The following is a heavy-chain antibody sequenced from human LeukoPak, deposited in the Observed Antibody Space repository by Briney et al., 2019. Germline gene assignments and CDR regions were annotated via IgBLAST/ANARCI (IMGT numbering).Heavy chain of an antibody. CDR2: ISYDGSNK. CDR1: GFTFSSYG. V-gene: IGHV3-30*18. Sequence: GRSLRLSCAASGFTFSSYGMHWVRQAPGKGLEWVAVISYDGSNKYYADSVKGRFTISRNNSKNTLYLQMNSLRAEDTAAYYCAKDTGWELPESDYYYYYGMDVWGQGTTVTVSS. D-gene: IGHD1-26*01. CDR3: AKDTGWELPESDYYYYYGMDV. J-gene: IGHJ6*02.